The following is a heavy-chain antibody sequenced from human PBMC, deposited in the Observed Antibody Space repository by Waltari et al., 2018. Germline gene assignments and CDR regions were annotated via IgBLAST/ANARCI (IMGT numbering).Heavy chain of an antibody. V-gene: IGHV4-39*07. D-gene: IGHD5-12*01. CDR2: IYYSGST. CDR1: GGSISSSSYY. CDR3: ARDSRWLQNGNINWFDP. J-gene: IGHJ5*02. Sequence: QLQLQESGPGLVKPSETLSLTCTVSGGSISSSSYYWGWIRQPPGKGLEWIGSIYYSGSTYYNPSLKSRVTISVDTSKNQFSLKLSSVTAADTAVYYCARDSRWLQNGNINWFDPWGQGTLVTVSS.